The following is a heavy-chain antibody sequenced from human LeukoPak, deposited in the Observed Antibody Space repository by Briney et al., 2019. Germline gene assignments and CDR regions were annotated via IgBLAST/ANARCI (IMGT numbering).Heavy chain of an antibody. CDR2: IYSGGST. V-gene: IGHV3-53*01. J-gene: IGHJ6*03. Sequence: PGGSLRLSCAASGFTVSSDYMNWVRQAPGKGLEWVSVIYSGGSTYYADSVKGRFTISRDNSKNTLYLQMNSLRAEDTAVYFCARTVQLERPVPLRNYYYMDVWGKGTTVTISS. D-gene: IGHD1-1*01. CDR3: ARTVQLERPVPLRNYYYMDV. CDR1: GFTVSSDY.